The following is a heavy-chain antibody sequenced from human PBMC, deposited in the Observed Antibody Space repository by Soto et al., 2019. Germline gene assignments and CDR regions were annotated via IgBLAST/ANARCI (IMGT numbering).Heavy chain of an antibody. Sequence: ASVKVSCKASDYYFPGYNIHWVRQAPGQGLEWMGWINPNSGVTTYAQKFQGRVTLTRDTSISTAYLEVRRLRSDDTAVYYCATIHRSSTSRGSDFDPWGQGTQVTVSS. J-gene: IGHJ5*02. CDR1: DYYFPGYN. CDR2: INPNSGVT. V-gene: IGHV1-2*02. CDR3: ATIHRSSTSRGSDFDP. D-gene: IGHD6-13*01.